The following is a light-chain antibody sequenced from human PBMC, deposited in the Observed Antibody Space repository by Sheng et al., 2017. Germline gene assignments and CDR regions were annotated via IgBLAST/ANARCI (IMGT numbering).Light chain of an antibody. CDR2: SVS. CDR1: QGISNF. CDR3: QQHDNYPRT. Sequence: DIQMTQSPSAMSASVGDRVTITCRASQGISNFLAWFQQKPGKAPKRLIYSVSNLERGVPSRFSGSGSGTEFTLTISSLQPEDFATYYCQQHDNYPRTFGQGTKVEIK. V-gene: IGKV1-17*03. J-gene: IGKJ1*01.